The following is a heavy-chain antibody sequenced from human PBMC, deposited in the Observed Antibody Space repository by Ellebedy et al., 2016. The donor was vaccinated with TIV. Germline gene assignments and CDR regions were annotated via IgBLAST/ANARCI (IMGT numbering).Heavy chain of an antibody. V-gene: IGHV1-18*01. D-gene: IGHD1-26*01. J-gene: IGHJ6*03. CDR3: AREVPVGAMGYYYYMDV. CDR2: ISAYNGNT. CDR1: GYTLTTYA. Sequence: AASVKVSCKASGYTLTTYAISWVRQAPGQGLEWMGWISAYNGNTNYAQKLQGRVTMTTDTSTSTAYMELRSLRSDDTAVYYCAREVPVGAMGYYYYMDVWGKGTTVTVSS.